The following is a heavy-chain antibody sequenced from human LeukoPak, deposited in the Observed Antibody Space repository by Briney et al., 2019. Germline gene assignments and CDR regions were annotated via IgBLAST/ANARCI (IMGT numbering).Heavy chain of an antibody. CDR1: GFTFSSYS. CDR2: ISSSSSYI. Sequence: GGSLRLSRAASGFTFSSYSMNWVRQAPGKGLEWVSSISSSSSYIHYADSVKGRFTISRDNAKNSLYLQMNSLRAEDTAVYYCARVWGSGYSYGLDYWGQGTLVTVSS. V-gene: IGHV3-21*01. CDR3: ARVWGSGYSYGLDY. J-gene: IGHJ4*02. D-gene: IGHD5-18*01.